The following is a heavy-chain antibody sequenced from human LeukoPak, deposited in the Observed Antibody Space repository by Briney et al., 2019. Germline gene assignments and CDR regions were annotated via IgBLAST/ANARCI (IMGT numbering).Heavy chain of an antibody. V-gene: IGHV4-34*01. CDR3: ARGRAKTDYYGSGSSSTWFDP. D-gene: IGHD3-10*01. CDR2: INHSGST. J-gene: IGHJ5*02. CDR1: GGSFSGYY. Sequence: SETLSPTCAVYGGSFSGYYWSWIRQPPGKGLEWIGEINHSGSTNYNPSLESRVTISVDTSKNQFSLKLSSVTAADTAVYYCARGRAKTDYYGSGSSSTWFDPWGQGTLVTVSS.